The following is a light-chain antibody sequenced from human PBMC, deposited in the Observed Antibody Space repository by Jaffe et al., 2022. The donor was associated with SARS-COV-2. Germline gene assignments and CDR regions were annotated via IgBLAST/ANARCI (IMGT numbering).Light chain of an antibody. CDR1: QSISSY. J-gene: IGKJ1*01. CDR3: QQSYSTPPT. V-gene: IGKV1-39*01. CDR2: AAS. Sequence: DIQMTQSPSSLSPSVGDRVTITCRASQSISSYLNWYQQKPGRAPELLIYAASSLQSGVPSRFSGSGSGTDFTLTISSLQPEDFATYYCQQSYSTPPTFGQGTKVEIK.